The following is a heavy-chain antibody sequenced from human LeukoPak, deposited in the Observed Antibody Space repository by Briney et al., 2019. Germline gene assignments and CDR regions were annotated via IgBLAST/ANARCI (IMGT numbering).Heavy chain of an antibody. CDR3: ARLSGMVYVL. V-gene: IGHV4-59*08. CDR2: IYYSGST. CDR1: GGSISTYY. J-gene: IGHJ4*02. Sequence: SEILSLTCTVSGGSISTYYWSWIRQPPGKGLEYIGYIYYSGSTNYNTSLKSRVTISVDTSKNQFSLKLSSVTAADTAVYYCARLSGMVYVLWGQGALVTVSS. D-gene: IGHD2-8*01.